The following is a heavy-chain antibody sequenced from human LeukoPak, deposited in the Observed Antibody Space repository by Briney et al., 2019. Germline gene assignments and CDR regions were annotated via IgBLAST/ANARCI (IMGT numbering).Heavy chain of an antibody. J-gene: IGHJ4*02. V-gene: IGHV4-59*01. D-gene: IGHD5-12*01. Sequence: SETLSLTCTVSGGSISSYYWSWIRQPPGKGLEWIGYIYYSGSTNYNPSLKSRVTISVDTSKNQFSLKLSSVTAADTAVYYCARVIQEMATISFDYWGQGTLVTVSS. CDR3: ARVIQEMATISFDY. CDR1: GGSISSYY. CDR2: IYYSGST.